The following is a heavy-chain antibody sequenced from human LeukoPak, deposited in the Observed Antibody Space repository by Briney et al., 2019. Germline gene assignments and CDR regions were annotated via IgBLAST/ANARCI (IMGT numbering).Heavy chain of an antibody. D-gene: IGHD6-19*01. V-gene: IGHV1-18*01. CDR1: GYVFNSFG. CDR2: VSAYKGYT. Sequence: ASVKVSCKTSGYVFNSFGITWLRQAPGQGLEWMGWVSAYKGYTSHAQKFQERVIMTTDTSTTTAYMELRNLKSDDTAVYYCAREAVSFVAVANDGYFDFWGQGRLVIVSS. J-gene: IGHJ4*02. CDR3: AREAVSFVAVANDGYFDF.